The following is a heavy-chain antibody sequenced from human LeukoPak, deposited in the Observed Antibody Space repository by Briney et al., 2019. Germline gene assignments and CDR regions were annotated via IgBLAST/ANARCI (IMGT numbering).Heavy chain of an antibody. D-gene: IGHD3-10*01. V-gene: IGHV3-23*01. CDR3: AKQHGAGRYYNHPDY. CDR2: IGDTGGTT. Sequence: TGGSLRLSCAAAGFTFSNYSVSWVRQAPGKGLEWVSGIGDTGGTTFYADSVKGRFTISRDNSKNTLSLQMNSLRAAATAVYYCAKQHGAGRYYNHPDYWGQGTLVTVSS. J-gene: IGHJ4*02. CDR1: GFTFSNYS.